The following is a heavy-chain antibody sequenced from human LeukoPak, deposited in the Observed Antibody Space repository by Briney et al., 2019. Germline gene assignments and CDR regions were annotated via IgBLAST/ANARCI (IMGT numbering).Heavy chain of an antibody. CDR1: GASIISYY. Sequence: PSETLSLTCSVSGASIISYYWSWIRQPPGKGLEWIGYIYYSGSTNYNPSLKSRVTISVDTSKNQFSLKLTSVTAADTAVYYCARGRREHFWSGHYFDYWGQGTLLTVSS. CDR3: ARGRREHFWSGHYFDY. V-gene: IGHV4-59*01. D-gene: IGHD3-3*02. CDR2: IYYSGST. J-gene: IGHJ4*02.